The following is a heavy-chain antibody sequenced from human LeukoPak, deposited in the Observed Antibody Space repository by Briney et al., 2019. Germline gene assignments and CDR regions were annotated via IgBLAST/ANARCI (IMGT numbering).Heavy chain of an antibody. CDR2: IYYSGST. V-gene: IGHV4-59*01. D-gene: IGHD3-22*01. CDR1: GGSISSYY. CDR3: ARGGFYYDSSGYPYYFDY. Sequence: PSETLSLTCTVSGGSISSYYWGWIRQPPGKGLEWIGYIYYSGSTNYNPSLKSRVTISVDTSKNQFSLKLSSVTAADTAVYYCARGGFYYDSSGYPYYFDYWGQGTLVTVSS. J-gene: IGHJ4*02.